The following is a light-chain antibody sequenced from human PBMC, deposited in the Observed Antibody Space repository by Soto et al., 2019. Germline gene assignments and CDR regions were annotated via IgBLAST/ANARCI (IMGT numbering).Light chain of an antibody. J-gene: IGKJ3*01. Sequence: EIVLTQSPGTLSLSPGERATLSCRASQSVSSSYLAWYHHKPGQTPRLLIYGAASRATGIPDRCSGSGAGTEFTLTISSLQSEDFAVYYCQQYDKWPSFTFGPGTKVDIK. CDR1: QSVSSSY. CDR3: QQYDKWPSFT. CDR2: GAA. V-gene: IGKV3-20*01.